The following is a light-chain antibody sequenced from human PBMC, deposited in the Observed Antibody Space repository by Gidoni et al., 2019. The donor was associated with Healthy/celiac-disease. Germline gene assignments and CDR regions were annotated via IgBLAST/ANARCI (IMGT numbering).Light chain of an antibody. CDR1: SSDVVGYHY. Sequence: CARTQSASVSGTPGQSISISCTGTSSDVVGYHYVSWQQQNPCKAPKLMIYEVSNRPSVVSNRFSGSKSGNTASLTISGLQAEYEADYYCSSYTSSCTLVFGGGTTLTVL. CDR2: EVS. V-gene: IGLV2-14*01. CDR3: SSYTSSCTLV. J-gene: IGLJ3*02.